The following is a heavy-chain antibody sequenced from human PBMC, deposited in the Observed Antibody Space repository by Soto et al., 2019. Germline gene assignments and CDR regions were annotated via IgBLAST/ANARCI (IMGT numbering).Heavy chain of an antibody. V-gene: IGHV4-4*07. Sequence: SETLSLTCTASGGSISSYYWSRIRQPAGKGLEWIGRIYTSGSTNYNPSLKSRVTMSVDTSTNQFSLKLSSVTAADTAVYYCGRDARTYYYDSSGYYYYYGMDVWGQGTTVTVSS. CDR2: IYTSGST. J-gene: IGHJ6*02. D-gene: IGHD3-22*01. CDR3: GRDARTYYYDSSGYYYYYGMDV. CDR1: GGSISSYY.